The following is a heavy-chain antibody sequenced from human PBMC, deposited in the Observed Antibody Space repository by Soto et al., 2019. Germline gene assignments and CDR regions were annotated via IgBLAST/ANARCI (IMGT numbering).Heavy chain of an antibody. CDR2: ISGSGGST. D-gene: IGHD3-10*01. J-gene: IGHJ3*01. Sequence: EVQLLESGGGLVQPGGSLRLSCAASGFTFSSYAMSWVRQAPGKGLEWVSAISGSGGSTYYADSVKGRFTISRDNSKNTMYLQMNSLRAEDTAVYNCEKVRNDYGSGSYFLPSSWGQGTMVTVSS. V-gene: IGHV3-23*01. CDR1: GFTFSSYA. CDR3: EKVRNDYGSGSYFLPSS.